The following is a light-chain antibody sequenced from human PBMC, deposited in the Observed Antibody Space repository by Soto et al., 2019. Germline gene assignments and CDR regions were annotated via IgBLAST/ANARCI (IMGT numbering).Light chain of an antibody. J-gene: IGLJ2*01. Sequence: QSVLTQPPSVSGAPGQRVTISCTGSSSNIGAGYDVHWYQQLPGTAPKLLIYGSSNRPSGVPDRFSGSKSGTSASLAITGLQAEDEADYDCHAYDSSQYYGSSLSGVVFGGGTKLTVL. CDR1: SSNIGAGYD. CDR3: HAYDSSQYYGSSLSGVV. CDR2: GSS. V-gene: IGLV1-40*01.